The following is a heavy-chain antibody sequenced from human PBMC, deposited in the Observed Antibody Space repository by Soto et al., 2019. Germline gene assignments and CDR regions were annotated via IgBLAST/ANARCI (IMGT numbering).Heavy chain of an antibody. CDR1: GYTFTGYY. D-gene: IGHD3-22*01. V-gene: IGHV1-2*04. CDR2: INPNSGGA. CDR3: ARDYHDGSASYGLEI. Sequence: QVHLVQSGAEVVKPGASVKVSCKASGYTFTGYYIHWVRQAPGQGLEWMGWINPNSGGANIAQKIQGWVTMTRDTSISTAYMELTRLRANDTAVYYCARDYHDGSASYGLEIWGQGTKVT. J-gene: IGHJ3*01.